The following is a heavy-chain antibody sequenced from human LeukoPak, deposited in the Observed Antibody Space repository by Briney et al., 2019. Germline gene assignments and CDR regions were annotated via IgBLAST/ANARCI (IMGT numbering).Heavy chain of an antibody. D-gene: IGHD3-3*01. Sequence: GASVKVSCKASGYTLTSYGISWVRQAPGQGLEWMGWISAYNGNTNYAQKLQGRVTMTTDTSTSAAYMELRSLRSDDTAVYYCARDRGVFGGYYYYYMDVWGKGTTVTISS. CDR1: GYTLTSYG. V-gene: IGHV1-18*01. CDR2: ISAYNGNT. J-gene: IGHJ6*03. CDR3: ARDRGVFGGYYYYYMDV.